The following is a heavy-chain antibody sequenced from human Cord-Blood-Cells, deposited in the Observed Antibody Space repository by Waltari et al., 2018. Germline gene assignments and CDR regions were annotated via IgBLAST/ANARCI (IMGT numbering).Heavy chain of an antibody. CDR1: GFTFSSYG. Sequence: QVQLVESGGGVVQPGRSLRLSCAASGFTFSSYGMHWVRQAPGKGLEWVAVIWYDGSNKYYADSVKGRFTISRDNSKNTLYLQMNSLRAEDTAVYYCAREISEPTGIVATITFYYYYGMDVWGQGTTVTVSS. CDR2: IWYDGSNK. D-gene: IGHD5-12*01. V-gene: IGHV3-33*01. CDR3: AREISEPTGIVATITFYYYYGMDV. J-gene: IGHJ6*02.